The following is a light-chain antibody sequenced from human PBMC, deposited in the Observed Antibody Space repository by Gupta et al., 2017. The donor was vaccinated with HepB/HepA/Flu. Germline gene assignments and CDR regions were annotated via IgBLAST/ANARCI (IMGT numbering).Light chain of an antibody. CDR1: SSDVGGYNY. CDR3: CSYAGSYTPWV. CDR2: DVS. Sequence: SALTQPRSVSGSPGQSVTISFTGTSSDVGGYNYVSWYQQHPGKAPKLMIYDVSKRPSGVPDRFSGSKSGNTASLTISGLQAEDEADYYCCSYAGSYTPWVFGGGTKLTVL. V-gene: IGLV2-11*01. J-gene: IGLJ3*02.